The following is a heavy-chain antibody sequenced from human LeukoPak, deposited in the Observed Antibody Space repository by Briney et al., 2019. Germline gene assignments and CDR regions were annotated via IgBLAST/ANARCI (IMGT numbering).Heavy chain of an antibody. V-gene: IGHV3-13*01. CDR3: ARGVRGVALDY. CDR2: IGTAGDT. CDR1: GFTFSSYD. D-gene: IGHD3-10*02. J-gene: IGHJ4*02. Sequence: GGSLRLSCATSGFTFSSYDMHWVRQATGKGLEWVSAIGTAGDTYYPGSVKGRFTISRENAKNSLYLQMNSLRAGDTAVYYCARGVRGVALDYWGQGTLNTVSS.